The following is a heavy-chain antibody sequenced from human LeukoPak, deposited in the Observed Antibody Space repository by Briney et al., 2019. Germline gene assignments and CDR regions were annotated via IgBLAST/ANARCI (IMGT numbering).Heavy chain of an antibody. CDR1: GCSISSYY. J-gene: IGHJ4*02. D-gene: IGHD3-9*01. CDR2: IYTSVST. CDR3: ASVDHCDSDSYEDY. V-gene: IGHV4-4*07. Sequence: QPSETLSLTCTVYGCSISSYYWSWIRQPAGKGLEWRVRIYTSVSTNYKTSHKSRVTMSVDTSKNQFSLKLSSVTAADTAVYYCASVDHCDSDSYEDYWGQGTLVTVSS.